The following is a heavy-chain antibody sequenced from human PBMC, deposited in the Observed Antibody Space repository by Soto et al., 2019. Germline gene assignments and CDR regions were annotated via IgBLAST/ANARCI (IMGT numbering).Heavy chain of an antibody. CDR3: AHTRFSAAADAFDI. D-gene: IGHD6-13*01. CDR2: IYWDDDK. V-gene: IGHV2-5*02. Sequence: QITLKESGPTLVKPTQTLTLTCTFSGFSLSTSGVGVGWIRQPPGKALEWLALIYWDDDKRYSPSLKSRLTITTDTSKTQVVLTMTTMDPVDTATYYCAHTRFSAAADAFDIWGQGTMVTVSS. J-gene: IGHJ3*02. CDR1: GFSLSTSGVG.